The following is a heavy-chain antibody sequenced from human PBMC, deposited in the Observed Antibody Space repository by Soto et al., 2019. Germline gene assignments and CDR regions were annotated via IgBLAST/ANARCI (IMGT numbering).Heavy chain of an antibody. D-gene: IGHD3-22*01. Sequence: QVQHVQSGAEVKEPGASVKVSCRTFGYTFTRYAIHWVRQAPGQRLEWMGWITAGTGYPTYSQKFQGRVTMTRDTSANTAYMELSSLRSEDTAVYYCARETYYDSIANYFDYWGQGTLVTVSS. CDR1: GYTFTRYA. CDR3: ARETYYDSIANYFDY. CDR2: ITAGTGYP. V-gene: IGHV1-3*01. J-gene: IGHJ4*02.